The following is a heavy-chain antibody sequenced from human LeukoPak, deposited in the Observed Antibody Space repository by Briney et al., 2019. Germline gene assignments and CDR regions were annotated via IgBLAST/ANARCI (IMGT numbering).Heavy chain of an antibody. D-gene: IGHD5-24*01. CDR3: ARAGRDGYNLSAFDI. J-gene: IGHJ3*02. Sequence: PSETLSLTCTVSGGSISSSSYYWGWIRQPPGKGLEWIGSIYYSGSTYYNPSLKSRVTISVDTSKNQFSLKLSSVTAADTAVYYCARAGRDGYNLSAFDIWGQGTMVTVSS. V-gene: IGHV4-39*01. CDR2: IYYSGST. CDR1: GGSISSSSYY.